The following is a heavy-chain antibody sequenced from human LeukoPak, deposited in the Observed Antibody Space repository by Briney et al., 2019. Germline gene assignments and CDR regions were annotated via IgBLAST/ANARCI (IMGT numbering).Heavy chain of an antibody. CDR2: IKTKTDGGTT. Sequence: GGSLRLSCTVSGFTLSNAWMTWVRQAPGKGLEWIGRIKTKTDGGTTDYAAPVKGRFTILRDDSKNTVYLQMNSLKIEDTAVYSCATPGRRWDYSDYWGRGTLVTVSP. CDR1: GFTLSNAW. J-gene: IGHJ4*02. CDR3: ATPGRRWDYSDY. D-gene: IGHD5-24*01. V-gene: IGHV3-15*01.